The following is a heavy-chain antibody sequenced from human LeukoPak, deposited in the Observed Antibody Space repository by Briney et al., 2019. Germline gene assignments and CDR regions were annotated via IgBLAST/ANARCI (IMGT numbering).Heavy chain of an antibody. CDR2: ISAYNGNT. CDR1: GYAFTSYG. V-gene: IGHV1-18*01. CDR3: ASGASSGWYLTIAY. Sequence: ASVNVSCKASGYAFTSYGISWVRQAPGQGLEWMGWISAYNGNTNYAQKLQGRVTMTTDTSTSTAYVELRSLRSDDTALYYCASGASSGWYLTIAYWGQGTLVTVSS. J-gene: IGHJ4*02. D-gene: IGHD6-19*01.